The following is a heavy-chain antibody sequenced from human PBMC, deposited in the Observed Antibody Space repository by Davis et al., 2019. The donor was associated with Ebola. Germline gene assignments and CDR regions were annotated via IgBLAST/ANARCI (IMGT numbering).Heavy chain of an antibody. CDR1: GFTFNTYA. D-gene: IGHD6-25*01. J-gene: IGHJ4*02. V-gene: IGHV3-23*01. CDR3: AKSAAPFDY. Sequence: PGGSLRLSCAASGFTFNTYAMSWVRQAPGKGLEWISAISGSGGSTYYADSVKGRFTISRDNSKNTLYLQMNRLRAEDTAVYYCAKSAAPFDYWGQGTLVTVSS. CDR2: ISGSGGST.